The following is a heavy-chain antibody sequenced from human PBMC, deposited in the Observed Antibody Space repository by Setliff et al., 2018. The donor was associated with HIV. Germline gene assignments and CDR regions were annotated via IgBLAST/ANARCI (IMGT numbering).Heavy chain of an antibody. CDR2: IDTDGSRT. Sequence: GGSLRLSCAASGFTFSSYWMHWVRQAPGKGLVWVSRIDTDGSRTAFADSVKGRFTISRDNTKNTVYLQMDSLRAEDTAVYYCARAAYYNGLDVWGQGTTVTVSS. J-gene: IGHJ6*02. CDR1: GFTFSSYW. CDR3: ARAAYYNGLDV. D-gene: IGHD3-10*01. V-gene: IGHV3-74*01.